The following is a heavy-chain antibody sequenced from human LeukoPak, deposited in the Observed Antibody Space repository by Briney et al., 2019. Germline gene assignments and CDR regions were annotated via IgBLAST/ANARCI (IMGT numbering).Heavy chain of an antibody. CDR3: ARFGRIRSGGSCFPYYFDY. CDR1: GGSISSYY. D-gene: IGHD2-15*01. V-gene: IGHV4-59*01. CDR2: IYYSGST. Sequence: NPSETLSLTCTVSGGSISSYYWSWIRQPPGKGLEWIGYIYYSGSTNYNPSLKSRVTISVDTSKNQFSLKLSSVTAADTAVYYCARFGRIRSGGSCFPYYFDYWGQGTLVTVSS. J-gene: IGHJ4*02.